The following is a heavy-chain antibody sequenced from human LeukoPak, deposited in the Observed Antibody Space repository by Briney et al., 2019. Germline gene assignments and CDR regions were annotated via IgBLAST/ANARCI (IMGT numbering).Heavy chain of an antibody. CDR1: GGSFSGYY. Sequence: PSETLSLTCAVYGGSFSGYYWSWIRQPPGKGLEWIGEINHSGSTNYNPSLKSRVTMSVDTSKNQFSLKLSSVTAADTAVYYCARDLTGTFDYWGQGTLVTVSS. J-gene: IGHJ4*02. V-gene: IGHV4-34*01. CDR2: INHSGST. D-gene: IGHD7-27*01. CDR3: ARDLTGTFDY.